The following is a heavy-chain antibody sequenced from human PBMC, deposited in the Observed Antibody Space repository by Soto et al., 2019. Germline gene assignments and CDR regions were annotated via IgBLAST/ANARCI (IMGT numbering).Heavy chain of an antibody. Sequence: QVQLVQSGAEVKKPGSSVKVSCKASGGTFSSYAINWVRQAPGQGLEWMGGIIPIFATADYAQKFQGRVTSTGEESTSTAYMELSSLRSEDTAVYYCAQCMLGVNYYYGMDVWGQGTTVTVSS. V-gene: IGHV1-69*12. CDR2: IIPIFATA. CDR1: GGTFSSYA. J-gene: IGHJ6*02. D-gene: IGHD3-10*02. CDR3: AQCMLGVNYYYGMDV.